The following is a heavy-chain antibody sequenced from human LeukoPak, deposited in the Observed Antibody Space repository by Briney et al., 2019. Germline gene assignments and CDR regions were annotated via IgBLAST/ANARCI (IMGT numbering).Heavy chain of an antibody. Sequence: GGSLRLSCAASGFTVITNDMTWARQAPGKGLEWVSVLYSDGNTKYADSVQGRFTISRDNSKNTLYLEMNSLSPDDTAVYYCARGVEPLAANTLAYWGQGTLVTVSS. D-gene: IGHD1-14*01. V-gene: IGHV3-53*01. CDR3: ARGVEPLAANTLAY. CDR2: LYSDGNT. J-gene: IGHJ4*02. CDR1: GFTVITND.